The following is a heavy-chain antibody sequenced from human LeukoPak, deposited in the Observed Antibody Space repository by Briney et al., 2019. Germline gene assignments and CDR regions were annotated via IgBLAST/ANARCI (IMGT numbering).Heavy chain of an antibody. Sequence: ASVKVSCKASGYTFTGYYMHWVRQAPGQGLEWMGWINPNSGGTNYAQKFQGRVTMTRDTSISTAYMELSRLRSDDTAVYYCARTYCSGGSCYPRYFQHWGQGTLVTV. CDR1: GYTFTGYY. CDR3: ARTYCSGGSCYPRYFQH. V-gene: IGHV1-2*02. J-gene: IGHJ1*01. D-gene: IGHD2-15*01. CDR2: INPNSGGT.